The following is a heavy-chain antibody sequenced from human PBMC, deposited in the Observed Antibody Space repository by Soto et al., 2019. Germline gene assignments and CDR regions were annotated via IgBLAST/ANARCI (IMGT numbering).Heavy chain of an antibody. CDR3: AHTTAYYYDSSGYYYPGYAFDI. J-gene: IGHJ3*02. Sequence: SGPTLANPPQTLTLTCTFSGFSLSTRGVGVGWIRQPPGKALEWLALIYWNDDKRYSPSLKSRLTITKDTSKNKVVLTMTNMDPVDTATYYCAHTTAYYYDSSGYYYPGYAFDIWGQGTMVTVSS. D-gene: IGHD3-22*01. CDR1: GFSLSTRGVG. V-gene: IGHV2-5*01. CDR2: IYWNDDK.